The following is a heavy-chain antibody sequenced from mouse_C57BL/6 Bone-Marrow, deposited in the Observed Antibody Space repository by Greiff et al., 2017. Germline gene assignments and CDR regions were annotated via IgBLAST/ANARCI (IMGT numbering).Heavy chain of an antibody. J-gene: IGHJ1*03. D-gene: IGHD1-1*01. CDR1: GFTFSDFY. CDR2: SRNKANDYTT. CDR3: ARDPYYGSSYWYFDV. Sequence: EVKLVESGGGLVQSGRSLRLSCATSGFTFSDFYMEWVRQASGKGLEWIAASRNKANDYTTEYSASVKGRFIVSRDTSQSILYLQMNALRAEDTAIYYCARDPYYGSSYWYFDVWGTGTTVTVSS. V-gene: IGHV7-1*01.